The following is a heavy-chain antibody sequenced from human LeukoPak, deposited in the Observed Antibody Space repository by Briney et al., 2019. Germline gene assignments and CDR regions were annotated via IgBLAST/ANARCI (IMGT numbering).Heavy chain of an antibody. J-gene: IGHJ4*03. CDR3: ARVRGSTDWYVDY. D-gene: IGHD2-2*01. V-gene: IGHV3-33*01. CDR1: GFTLSSYG. CDR2: IYSDESNK. Sequence: GGSLRLSCAASGFTLSSYGMHWVRQAPGKGLEWVAIIYSDESNKYYADSVRGRFTISRDISKNALFLQMNSLSAEDTAVYYCARVRGSTDWYVDYWGQGTLVTVSS.